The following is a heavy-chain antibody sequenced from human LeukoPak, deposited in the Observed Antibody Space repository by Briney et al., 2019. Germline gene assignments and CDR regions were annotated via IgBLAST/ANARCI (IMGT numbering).Heavy chain of an antibody. V-gene: IGHV1-2*06. Sequence: ASVKVSCKASGYTFTGYYMHWVRQAPGQGLEWMGRINPNSGGTNYAQKFQGRVTTTRDTSISTAYMELSRLRSDDTAVYYCARDLAGNSRDYWGQGTLVTVSS. D-gene: IGHD4-23*01. CDR2: INPNSGGT. CDR1: GYTFTGYY. CDR3: ARDLAGNSRDY. J-gene: IGHJ4*02.